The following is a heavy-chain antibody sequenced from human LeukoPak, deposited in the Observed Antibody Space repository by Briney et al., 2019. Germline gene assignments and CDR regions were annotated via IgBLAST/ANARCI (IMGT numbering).Heavy chain of an antibody. CDR2: ISYHGNT. CDR1: GGSINSYY. CDR3: ARAGSSGWYGEY. Sequence: PSETLSLTCSVSGGSINSYYWQWIWHPPGKGLEPIGYISYHGNTNYSPSLKSRLTMSVDTSKNQVALNLMSVTAADTAVYYCARAGSSGWYGEYWGQGTLVTVSS. D-gene: IGHD6-19*01. J-gene: IGHJ4*02. V-gene: IGHV4-59*12.